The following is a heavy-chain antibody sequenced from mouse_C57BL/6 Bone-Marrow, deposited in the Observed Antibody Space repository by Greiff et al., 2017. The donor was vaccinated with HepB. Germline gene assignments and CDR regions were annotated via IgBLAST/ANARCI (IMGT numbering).Heavy chain of an antibody. CDR3: ARRSVVPLARDY. D-gene: IGHD1-1*01. V-gene: IGHV7-3*01. Sequence: EVKLMESGGGLVQPGGSLSLSCAASGFTFTDYYMSWVRQPPGKALEWLGFIRNKANGYTTEYSASVKGRFTISRDNSQSILYLQMNALRAEDSATYYGARRSVVPLARDYGGQGTSVTVSS. J-gene: IGHJ4*01. CDR2: IRNKANGYTT. CDR1: GFTFTDYY.